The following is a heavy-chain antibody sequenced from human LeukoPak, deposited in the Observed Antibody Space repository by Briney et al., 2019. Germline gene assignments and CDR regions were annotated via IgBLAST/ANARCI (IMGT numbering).Heavy chain of an antibody. CDR2: IYDSGST. J-gene: IGHJ4*02. CDR1: GGSISSYF. V-gene: IGHV4-59*12. CDR3: ARLGALAIDY. Sequence: PSETLSLTCTVSGGSISSYFWSWIRQPPGKGLEWIGYIYDSGSTNYNPSFKSRVTISVDTPKNQFSLKLSSVTAADTAVYYCARLGALAIDYWGQGTLVTVSS. D-gene: IGHD3-3*01.